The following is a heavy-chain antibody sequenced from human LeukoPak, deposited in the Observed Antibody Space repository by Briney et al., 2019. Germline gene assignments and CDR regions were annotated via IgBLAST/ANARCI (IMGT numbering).Heavy chain of an antibody. Sequence: GASVKVSCKASGGTFSSYAISWVRQAPGQGLEWMGGIIPIFGTANYAQKFQGRVTITADKSTSTAYMELSSLRSEDTAVYYCAYSGGAYGGGGNWFDPWGQGTLVTVSS. CDR1: GGTFSSYA. J-gene: IGHJ5*02. V-gene: IGHV1-69*06. CDR3: AYSGGAYGGGGNWFDP. D-gene: IGHD3-10*01. CDR2: IIPIFGTA.